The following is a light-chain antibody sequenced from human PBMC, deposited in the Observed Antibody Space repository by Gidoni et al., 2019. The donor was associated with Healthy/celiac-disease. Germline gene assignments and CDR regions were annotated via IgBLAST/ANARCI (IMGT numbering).Light chain of an antibody. CDR3: QSYDSSLSGVV. V-gene: IGLV1-40*01. CDR2: GNS. J-gene: IGLJ2*01. Sequence: QSVLTQPPSVSGAPGQRVTISCTVSSSNIGAGYDVPWYQQLPGTAPKLLLYGNSDRPSGVPDRFSSSKSGTSASLAITGLQAEDEADYYCQSYDSSLSGVVFGGGTKLTVL. CDR1: SSNIGAGYD.